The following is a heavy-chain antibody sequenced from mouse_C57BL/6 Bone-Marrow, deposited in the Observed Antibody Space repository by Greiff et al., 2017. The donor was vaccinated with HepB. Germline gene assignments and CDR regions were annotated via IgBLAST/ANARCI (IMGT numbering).Heavy chain of an antibody. V-gene: IGHV1-80*01. D-gene: IGHD1-1*01. CDR1: GYAFSSYW. Sequence: ESGAELVKPGASVKISCKASGYAFSSYWMNWVKQRPGKGLEWIGQIYPGDGDTNYNGKFKGKATLTADKSSSTAYMQLSSLTSEDSAVYFCARAPPYSGGVDNWGQGATLTVSS. CDR3: ARAPPYSGGVDN. CDR2: IYPGDGDT. J-gene: IGHJ2*01.